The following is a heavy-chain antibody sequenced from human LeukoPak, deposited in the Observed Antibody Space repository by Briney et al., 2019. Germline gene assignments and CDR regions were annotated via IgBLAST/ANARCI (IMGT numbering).Heavy chain of an antibody. J-gene: IGHJ4*02. CDR3: ARSSIAAAGGLGY. Sequence: SETLSLTCTVSGGSISSSSYYWGWIRQPPGKGLEWIGSIYYSGSTYYNPSLKSRVTISVDTSKNQFSLKLSSVTAADTAVYYCARSSIAAAGGLGYWGQGTLVTVSS. D-gene: IGHD6-13*01. CDR2: IYYSGST. V-gene: IGHV4-39*07. CDR1: GGSISSSSYY.